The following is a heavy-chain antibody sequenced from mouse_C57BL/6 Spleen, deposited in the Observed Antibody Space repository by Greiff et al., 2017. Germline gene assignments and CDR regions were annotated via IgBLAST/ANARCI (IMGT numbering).Heavy chain of an antibody. V-gene: IGHV3-6*01. Sequence: EVKLEESGPGLVKPSQSLSLTCSVTGYSITSGYYWNWIRQFPGNKLEWMGYISYDGSNNYNPSLKNRISITRDTSKNQFVLKLNSVTTADTATYYCARWGYDGYFDVWGTGTTVTVSS. D-gene: IGHD2-2*01. CDR3: ARWGYDGYFDV. CDR1: GYSITSGYY. J-gene: IGHJ1*03. CDR2: ISYDGSN.